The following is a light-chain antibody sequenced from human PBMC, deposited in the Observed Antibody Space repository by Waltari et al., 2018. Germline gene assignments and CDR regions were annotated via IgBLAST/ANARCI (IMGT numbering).Light chain of an antibody. CDR1: TSAVGSYAL. V-gene: IGLV2-23*02. CDR2: EVF. Sequence: QSALPQPASVSGTPGQSITISCSGPTSAVGSYALVSWYQQHPGEAPKLLICEVFKRPPDTSSRFSGAKSGSTASLTISGLQPEDEADYYCCSYAGRGTYVFGSGTKVTVL. J-gene: IGLJ1*01. CDR3: CSYAGRGTYV.